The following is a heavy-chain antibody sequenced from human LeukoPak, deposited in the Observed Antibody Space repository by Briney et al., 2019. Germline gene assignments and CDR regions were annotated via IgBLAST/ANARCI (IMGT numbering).Heavy chain of an antibody. CDR2: ISSSSSTI. CDR1: GFTFSSYG. V-gene: IGHV3-48*01. J-gene: IGHJ4*02. D-gene: IGHD3-10*01. Sequence: GGSLRLSCAASGFTFSSYGMTWVRQAPGKGLEWVSYISSSSSTIYYADSVKGRFTISRDNAKNSLYLQLNSLRAEDTAVYYCASFTIGRGVYSDYWGQGTLITVSS. CDR3: ASFTIGRGVYSDY.